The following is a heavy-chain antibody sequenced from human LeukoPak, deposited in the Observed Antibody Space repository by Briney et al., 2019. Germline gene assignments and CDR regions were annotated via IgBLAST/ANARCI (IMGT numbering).Heavy chain of an antibody. CDR2: IKKDGSAK. CDR3: AKWKYSNSGIDDY. Sequence: PGGSLRLSCTASGFTFSSYWMNWVRQAPGKGLEWVAGIKKDGSAKFYVDSVKGRFTISRDNTKNSLYLQMNSLRAEDTAVYYCAKWKYSNSGIDDYWGQGTLVTVSS. V-gene: IGHV3-7*03. D-gene: IGHD6-6*01. CDR1: GFTFSSYW. J-gene: IGHJ4*02.